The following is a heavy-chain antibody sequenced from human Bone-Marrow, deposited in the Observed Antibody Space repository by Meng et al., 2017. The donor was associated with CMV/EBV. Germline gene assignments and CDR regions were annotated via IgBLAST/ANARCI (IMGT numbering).Heavy chain of an antibody. D-gene: IGHD3-22*01. Sequence: SVKVSCKASGGTFSSYAISWVRQAPGQGLEWMGGIIPILGIANYAQKFQGRVTITADKSTSTAYMELSSLRSEDTAVYYCARGKSITMIVPRGPYYFDYWGQGTLVTGSS. J-gene: IGHJ4*02. CDR3: ARGKSITMIVPRGPYYFDY. CDR1: GGTFSSYA. V-gene: IGHV1-69*10. CDR2: IIPILGIA.